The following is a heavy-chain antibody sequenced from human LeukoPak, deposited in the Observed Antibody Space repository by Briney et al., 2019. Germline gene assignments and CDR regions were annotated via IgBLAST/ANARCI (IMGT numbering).Heavy chain of an antibody. D-gene: IGHD6-6*01. Sequence: GGPLRLSCAASGFTFSSYEMNWVRQAPGKGLEWVSYISSSGSTIYYADSVKGRFTISRDNAKNSLYLQMNSLRAEDTAVYYCARVTLYSSSSSDYWGQGTLVTVSS. CDR3: ARVTLYSSSSSDY. CDR2: ISSSGSTI. V-gene: IGHV3-48*03. CDR1: GFTFSSYE. J-gene: IGHJ4*02.